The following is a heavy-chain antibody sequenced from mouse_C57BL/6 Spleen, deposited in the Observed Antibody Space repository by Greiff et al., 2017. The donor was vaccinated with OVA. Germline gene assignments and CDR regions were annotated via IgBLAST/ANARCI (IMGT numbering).Heavy chain of an antibody. CDR2: IVPGSGST. J-gene: IGHJ2*01. D-gene: IGHD4-1*01. CDR1: GYTFNGYG. V-gene: IGHV1-55*01. CDR3: ARRWDVSDY. Sequence: QVKRQQPGAEFVKPGASVKMSGRASGYTFNGYGLTWVKQRPGKGLEWIGDIVPGSGSTNYNEKFKSKATLTVDTSSSTAYMQLSSLTSEDSAVYYCARRWDVSDYWGQGTTLTVSS.